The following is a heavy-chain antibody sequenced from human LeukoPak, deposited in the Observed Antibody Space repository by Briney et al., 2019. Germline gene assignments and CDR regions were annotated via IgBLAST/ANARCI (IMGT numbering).Heavy chain of an antibody. J-gene: IGHJ3*02. CDR2: IKQDGSEK. Sequence: GGPLRLFCAASGYIFSSYWMSWVRQARGKGREWVANIKQDGSEKYYVDSVKGRFTISRDNAKNSLYLQMNSVRAEDTAVYYCARIGASLYDSSGYMMKNAFDIWGQGTMVTVSS. CDR3: ARIGASLYDSSGYMMKNAFDI. CDR1: GYIFSSYW. D-gene: IGHD3-22*01. V-gene: IGHV3-7*01.